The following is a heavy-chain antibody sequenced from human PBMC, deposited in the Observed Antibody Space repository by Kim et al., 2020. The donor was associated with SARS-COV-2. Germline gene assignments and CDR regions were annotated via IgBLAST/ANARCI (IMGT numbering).Heavy chain of an antibody. J-gene: IGHJ6*01. Sequence: ASVKVSCKVFGYTFSDYYMHWVRQAPGQGLEWMAWINPKSGGTKYAQKFQGRVTVTRDTSLSTGYMELTRLRSDDTAVYYCARGGGEQEVVPTEMDVWGKGTTVAVSS. CDR3: ARGGGEQEVVPTEMDV. CDR1: GYTFSDYY. D-gene: IGHD2-15*01. CDR2: INPKSGGT. V-gene: IGHV1-2*02.